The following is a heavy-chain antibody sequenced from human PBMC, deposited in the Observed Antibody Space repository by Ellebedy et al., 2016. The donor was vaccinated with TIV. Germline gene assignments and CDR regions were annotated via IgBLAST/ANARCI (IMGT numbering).Heavy chain of an antibody. CDR1: GFTFSYYG. J-gene: IGHJ4*02. CDR3: AKVADYYHDSSGFPDN. V-gene: IGHV3-30*18. CDR2: ISYDGSNK. Sequence: PGGSLRLSCAASGFTFSYYGMHWVRQAPGKGLEWVSVISYDGSNKYYADSVKGRFTISRDNSKNTLYVQMNSLRAEDTAVYYCAKVADYYHDSSGFPDNWGQGTLVTVSS. D-gene: IGHD3-22*01.